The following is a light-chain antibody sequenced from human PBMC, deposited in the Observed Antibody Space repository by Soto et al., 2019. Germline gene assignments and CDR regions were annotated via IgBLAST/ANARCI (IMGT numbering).Light chain of an antibody. V-gene: IGKV3-11*01. CDR2: DAS. J-gene: IGKJ5*01. CDR1: QYFTLY. CDR3: QQRADWPIT. Sequence: EIVLTQSPATLFLSPGKRATLSSRASQYFTLYLAWYKPKPGQAPRLLIYDASNRATGIPARFSGSGSGTDFTLTISSLEPDDFAVYYCQQRADWPITFGQGTRLEIK.